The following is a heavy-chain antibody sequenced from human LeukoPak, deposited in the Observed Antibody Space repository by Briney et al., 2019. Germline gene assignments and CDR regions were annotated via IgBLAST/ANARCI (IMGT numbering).Heavy chain of an antibody. CDR2: IYHSGST. CDR3: ARRLYYYYGMDV. J-gene: IGHJ6*02. V-gene: IGHV4-59*08. Sequence: SETLSLTCTVSGGSISSYYWSWIRQPPGKGLEWIGYIYHSGSTNYNPSLKSRVTISVDTSKNQFSLKLSSVTAADTAVYYCARRLYYYYGMDVWGQGTTVTVSS. CDR1: GGSISSYY.